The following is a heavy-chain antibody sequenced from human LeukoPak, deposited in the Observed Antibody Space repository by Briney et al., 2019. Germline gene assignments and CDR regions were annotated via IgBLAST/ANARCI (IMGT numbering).Heavy chain of an antibody. V-gene: IGHV3-7*05. D-gene: IGHD4-11*01. Sequence: GGSLRLSCAASGFNFSSYWMTWVRQAPGKGLEWVANIKQDGSEKYYVDSVKGRFTISRDNAKNSLYLQMNSLRAEDTAVYYCARGGVVVTTVPISWGQGTLVTVSS. CDR1: GFNFSSYW. CDR2: IKQDGSEK. CDR3: ARGGVVVTTVPIS. J-gene: IGHJ5*02.